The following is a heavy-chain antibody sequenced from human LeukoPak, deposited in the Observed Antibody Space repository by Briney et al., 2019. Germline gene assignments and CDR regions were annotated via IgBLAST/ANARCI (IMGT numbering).Heavy chain of an antibody. CDR3: ARKKAREIVGATSSFGYYGMDV. V-gene: IGHV1-18*01. CDR1: GYTFTSYG. D-gene: IGHD1-26*01. CDR2: ISAYNGNT. J-gene: IGHJ6*02. Sequence: ASVKVSCKASGYTFTSYGISWVRQAPGQGLEWMGWISAYNGNTNYAQKLQGRVTMTTDTSTSTAYMELRSLRSDDTAVYYCARKKAREIVGATSSFGYYGMDVWGQGTTVTVSS.